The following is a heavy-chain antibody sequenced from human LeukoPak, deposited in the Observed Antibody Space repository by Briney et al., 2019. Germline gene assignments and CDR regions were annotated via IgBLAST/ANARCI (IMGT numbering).Heavy chain of an antibody. CDR3: ARDRASSSWPDYYYGMDV. CDR1: GYTFTSYG. J-gene: IGHJ6*02. V-gene: IGHV1-18*01. Sequence: ASVTVSCKASGYTFTSYGISWVRQAPGQGIEWMGWISAYNGNTNYAQKLQGRVTMTTDTSTSTAYMELRSLRSDDTAVYYCARDRASSSWPDYYYGMDVWGQGTTVTVSS. CDR2: ISAYNGNT. D-gene: IGHD6-13*01.